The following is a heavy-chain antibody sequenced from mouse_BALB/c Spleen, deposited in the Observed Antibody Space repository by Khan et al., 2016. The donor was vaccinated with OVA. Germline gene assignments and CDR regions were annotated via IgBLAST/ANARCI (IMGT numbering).Heavy chain of an antibody. CDR2: INTYSGEP. V-gene: IGHV9-3-1*01. D-gene: IGHD2-14*01. CDR3: TSEGYSACFDY. J-gene: IGHJ2*02. Sequence: QVQLKESGPELMKPGESVQISCKTSGFSFTNYDMNWVKRAPGKGLKWMGWINTYSGEPTYADDFKGRIAFTLETSDNTAYLQINSLKYEAAATYCCTSEGYSACFDYWGQGTSVTVSS. CDR1: GFSFTNYD.